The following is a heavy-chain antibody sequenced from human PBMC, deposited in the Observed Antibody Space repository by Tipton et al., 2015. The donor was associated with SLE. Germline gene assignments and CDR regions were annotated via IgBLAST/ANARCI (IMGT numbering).Heavy chain of an antibody. CDR3: TRVSRLRDAFDI. Sequence: LSLTCAVYGGSFSGYYWSWIRQPPGKGLEWVGFIRSKAYGGTTEYAASVKGRFTISRDDSKSIAYLQMNSLKTEDTAVYYCTRVSRLRDAFDIWGQGTMVTVSS. CDR2: IRSKAYGGTT. V-gene: IGHV3-49*03. J-gene: IGHJ3*02. CDR1: GGSFSGYY.